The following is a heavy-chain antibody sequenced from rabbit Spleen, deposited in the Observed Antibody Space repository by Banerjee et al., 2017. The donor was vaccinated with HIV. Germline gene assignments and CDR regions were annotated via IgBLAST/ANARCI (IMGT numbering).Heavy chain of an antibody. CDR3: ARDLLGVIGWNFYL. Sequence: QEQLVESGGGLVKPEGSLTLTCKASAFSFSDRDVMCWVRQAPGKGLQWIACINASTGKPVYATWASGRFTISRTSSTTVTLHMTSLTAADRATYFCARDLLGVIGWNFYLWGQGTLVTVS. J-gene: IGHJ4*01. D-gene: IGHD1-1*01. CDR1: AFSFSDRDV. V-gene: IGHV1S45*01. CDR2: INASTGKP.